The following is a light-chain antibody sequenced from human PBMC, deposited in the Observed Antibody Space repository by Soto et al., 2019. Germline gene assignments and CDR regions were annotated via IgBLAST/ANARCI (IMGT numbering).Light chain of an antibody. V-gene: IGLV2-23*02. CDR1: SGDVGSYDL. J-gene: IGLJ2*01. CDR2: EVT. CDR3: CSYAGSSPVL. Sequence: QSALTQPASVSGSTGQSITISCTGTSGDVGSYDLVFWYQQPPGKAPKRMIYEVTKRPSGVSDRFSGSQSGNTASLTISGLQAEDGANYYCCSYAGSSPVLFGGGTKLTVL.